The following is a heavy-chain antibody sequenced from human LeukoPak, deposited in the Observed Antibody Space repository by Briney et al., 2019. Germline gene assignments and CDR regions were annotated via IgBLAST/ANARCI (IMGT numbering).Heavy chain of an antibody. D-gene: IGHD2-2*01. CDR1: GYTFTNYG. V-gene: IGHV1-18*01. J-gene: IGHJ6*03. Sequence: ASVKVSCKTSGYTFTNYGINWVRQAPGQGLEWMGRISADDGNTNYTQNLQGRLTMTTDTSTSTAYMELRSLRSDDTAVYYCAKDGEGQLPTGYYDYMDVWGKGTTVTVSS. CDR3: AKDGEGQLPTGYYDYMDV. CDR2: ISADDGNT.